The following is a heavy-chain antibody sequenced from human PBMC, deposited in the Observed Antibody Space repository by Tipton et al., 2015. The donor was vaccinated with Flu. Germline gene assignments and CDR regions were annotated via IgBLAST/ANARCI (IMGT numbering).Heavy chain of an antibody. CDR2: MHASGVT. CDR3: ARDPYNASGSLYDGGDYFDF. Sequence: TLSLTCTVSGGSISSYYWSWIRQPAGKGLEWIGRMHASGVTNYNPSLKSRVSMSVDTSMVQFSLKLTSVTAADTALYYCARDPYNASGSLYDGGDYFDFWGRGTLVSVSS. V-gene: IGHV4-4*07. CDR1: GGSISSYY. J-gene: IGHJ4*02. D-gene: IGHD3-10*01.